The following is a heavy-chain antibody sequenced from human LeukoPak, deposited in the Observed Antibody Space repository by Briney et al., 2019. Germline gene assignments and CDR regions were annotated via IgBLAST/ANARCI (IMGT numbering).Heavy chain of an antibody. J-gene: IGHJ4*02. D-gene: IGHD2-2*01. V-gene: IGHV3-30*02. CDR3: VKTYGYCSSTSCYVFDY. Sequence: HPGGSLRLSCAASGFTFSTYAMHWVRQAPGKGLEWVADIWFDGSNQHYADSVKGRFTISRDNSKNTLYLQMSSLRAEDTAVYYCVKTYGYCSSTSCYVFDYWGQGTLVTVSS. CDR2: IWFDGSNQ. CDR1: GFTFSTYA.